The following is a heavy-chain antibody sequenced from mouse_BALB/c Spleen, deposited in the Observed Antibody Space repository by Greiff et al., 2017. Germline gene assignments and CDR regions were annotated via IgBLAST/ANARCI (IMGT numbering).Heavy chain of an antibody. J-gene: IGHJ3*01. Sequence: EVKLVESGPSLVKPSQTLSLTCSVTGDSITSGYWNWIRKFPGNKLEYMGYISYSGSTYYNPSLKSRISITRDTSKNQYYLQLNSVTTEDTATYYCARFEGTTVVDAWFADWGQGTLVTVSA. CDR2: ISYSGST. D-gene: IGHD1-1*01. CDR3: ARFEGTTVVDAWFAD. CDR1: GDSITSGY. V-gene: IGHV3-8*02.